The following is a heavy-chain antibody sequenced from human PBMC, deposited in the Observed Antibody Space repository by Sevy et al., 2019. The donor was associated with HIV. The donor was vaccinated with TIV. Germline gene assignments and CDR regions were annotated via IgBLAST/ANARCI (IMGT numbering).Heavy chain of an antibody. V-gene: IGHV3-7*01. CDR1: GFSFRSYW. CDR2: INRDESAR. J-gene: IGHJ4*02. Sequence: GGSLRLSCAASGFSFRSYWMTWDRQAPGKGLEWVANINRDESARNYVDSVKGRFTISRDNAKNLLYLQINSLRVDDTAVYYCVTDDRPSGWIFDFWGPGAQVTVSS. D-gene: IGHD6-19*01. CDR3: VTDDRPSGWIFDF.